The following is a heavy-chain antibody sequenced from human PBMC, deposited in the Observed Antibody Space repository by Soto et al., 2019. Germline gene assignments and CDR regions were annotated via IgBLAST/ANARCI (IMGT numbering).Heavy chain of an antibody. D-gene: IGHD3-10*01. CDR3: AKKVNSGPGSQYFDY. CDR1: GFTFSSYS. V-gene: IGHV3-23*01. J-gene: IGHJ4*02. Sequence: GGSPRLSCAASGFTFSSYSMSRVRQAPGKGLEWVSGFRTSGDGGTTYYADSVKGRFTISRDNSKNMLFLQMNSLRAEDTAIYYCAKKVNSGPGSQYFDYWGQGTLVTVSS. CDR2: FRTSGDGGTT.